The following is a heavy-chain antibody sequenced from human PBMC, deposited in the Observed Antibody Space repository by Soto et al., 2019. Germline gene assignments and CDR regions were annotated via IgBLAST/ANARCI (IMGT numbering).Heavy chain of an antibody. CDR1: GYTFTSYA. J-gene: IGHJ5*02. CDR2: INAGNGST. V-gene: IGHV1-3*01. CDR3: ASGSSSWEFDP. D-gene: IGHD6-13*01. Sequence: ASVKVSCKASGYTFTSYAMHWVRQAPGQRLEWMGWINAGNGSTKYSQKFQGRVTITRDTSASTAYMELSSLRSEDTAVYYCASGSSSWEFDPWGQGTLVTVSS.